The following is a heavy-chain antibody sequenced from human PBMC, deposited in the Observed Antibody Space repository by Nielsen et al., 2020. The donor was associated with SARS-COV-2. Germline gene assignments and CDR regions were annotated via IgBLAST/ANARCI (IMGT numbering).Heavy chain of an antibody. V-gene: IGHV3-48*01. J-gene: IGHJ6*04. CDR3: VEGDYDFWSGHLDV. Sequence: GESLKISCAASGFTFSSYSMNWVRQAPGKGLEWVSYISSSSSTIYYADSVKGRFTISRDNSKNTLYLQMSSLRAEDTAVYYCVEGDYDFWSGHLDVWGKGTTVTVSS. CDR1: GFTFSSYS. CDR2: ISSSSSTI. D-gene: IGHD3-3*01.